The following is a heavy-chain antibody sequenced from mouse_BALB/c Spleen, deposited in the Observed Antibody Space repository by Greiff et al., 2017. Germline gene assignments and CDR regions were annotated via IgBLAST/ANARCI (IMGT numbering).Heavy chain of an antibody. CDR2: ISCYNGAT. Sequence: LVKTGASVKISCKASGYSFTGYYMHWVKQSHGKSLEWIGYISCYNGATSYNQKFKGKATFTVDTSSSTAYMQFNSLTSEDSAVYYCARWCYYGTAMDYWGQGTSVTVSS. CDR1: GYSFTGYY. J-gene: IGHJ4*01. V-gene: IGHV1S34*01. D-gene: IGHD1-1*01. CDR3: ARWCYYGTAMDY.